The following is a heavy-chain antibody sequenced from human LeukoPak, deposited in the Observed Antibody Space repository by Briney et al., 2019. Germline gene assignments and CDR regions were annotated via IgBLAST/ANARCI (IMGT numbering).Heavy chain of an antibody. CDR3: AKDLKYCGGDCLGYFQH. V-gene: IGHV3-30*18. D-gene: IGHD2-21*02. CDR1: GLRFSSYG. CDR2: ISHDGSNK. Sequence: GGSLRLSCAASGLRFSSYGMHWVRQAPGKGLEWVAVISHDGSNKYYADSVKGRFTISRDNPKNTLYLQMNSLRAEDTAVYYCAKDLKYCGGDCLGYFQHWGQGTLVTVSS. J-gene: IGHJ1*01.